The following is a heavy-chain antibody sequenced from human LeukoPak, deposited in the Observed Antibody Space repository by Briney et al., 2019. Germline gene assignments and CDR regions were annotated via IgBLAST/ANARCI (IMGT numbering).Heavy chain of an antibody. J-gene: IGHJ4*02. Sequence: GGSLRLSCAASGFTFSSYAMHWVRQAPGKGLEWVGRIKSITDGGTTDYAAPVKGRFTISRDDSKNMQYLQMNSLKTEDTAVYYCTTDWGVVVTAPNYDLTGGDYWGQGTLVTVSS. V-gene: IGHV3-15*01. CDR1: GFTFSSYA. CDR2: IKSITDGGTT. D-gene: IGHD2-21*02. CDR3: TTDWGVVVTAPNYDLTGGDY.